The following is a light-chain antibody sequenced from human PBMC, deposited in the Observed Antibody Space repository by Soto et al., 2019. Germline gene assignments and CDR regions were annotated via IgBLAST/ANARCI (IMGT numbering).Light chain of an antibody. Sequence: QSVLTQPASVSGSSGQSITISCTGTSSDVGSYNLVSWYQQHPGKAPKLMIYEATKRPSGVSNRFSGSKSGNTASLTISDLQAEDEAAYYCCSFAGSNPWVFGGGTKVTVL. CDR3: CSFAGSNPWV. CDR1: SSDVGSYNL. CDR2: EAT. V-gene: IGLV2-23*01. J-gene: IGLJ3*02.